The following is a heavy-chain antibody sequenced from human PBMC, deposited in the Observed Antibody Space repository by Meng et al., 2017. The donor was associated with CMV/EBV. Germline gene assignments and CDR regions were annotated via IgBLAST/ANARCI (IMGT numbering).Heavy chain of an antibody. D-gene: IGHD3-10*01. J-gene: IGHJ5*02. CDR3: ARGGANMVRGLLDWFDP. Sequence: GGSLRLSCAASGFTFSSYSMNWVRQAPGKGLEWVSRINSDGSSTSYADSVKGRFTISRDNAKNTLYLQMNSLRAEDTAVYYCARGGANMVRGLLDWFDPWGQGTLVTVSS. V-gene: IGHV3-74*01. CDR1: GFTFSSYS. CDR2: INSDGSST.